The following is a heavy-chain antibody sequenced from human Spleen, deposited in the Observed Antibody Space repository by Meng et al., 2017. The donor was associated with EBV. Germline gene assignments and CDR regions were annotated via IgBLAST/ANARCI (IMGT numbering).Heavy chain of an antibody. Sequence: QITLKESGPTLVKPTQTLTLTCPFSGFSLSSRGVSVGWIRQPPGKALEWLALIYWDDSKRYSPSLKSRVTITGDTSKNQVVLTMINMDPVDTATYYCAHRGYARGWSPSPFHYWGQGTLVTVSS. J-gene: IGHJ4*02. CDR2: IYWDDSK. V-gene: IGHV2-5*02. D-gene: IGHD6-19*01. CDR1: GFSLSSRGVS. CDR3: AHRGYARGWSPSPFHY.